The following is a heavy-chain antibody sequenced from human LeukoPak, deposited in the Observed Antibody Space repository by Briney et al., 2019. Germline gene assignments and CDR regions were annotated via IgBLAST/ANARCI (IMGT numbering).Heavy chain of an antibody. D-gene: IGHD6-6*01. J-gene: IGHJ4*02. CDR2: IYHSGNS. CDR3: ARDVGARLPGY. V-gene: IGHV4-4*02. CDR1: GGSISSNNW. Sequence: PSGTLSLTCAVSGGSISSNNWWSWVRQPPGKGLEWIGEIYHSGNSNYNPSLKSRVTISVDKSRNQFSLKLSSVTAADTAVYYCARDVGARLPGYWGQGILVTVSS.